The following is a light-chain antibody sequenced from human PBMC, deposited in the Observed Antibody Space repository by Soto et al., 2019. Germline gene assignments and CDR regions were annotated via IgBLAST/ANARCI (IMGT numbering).Light chain of an antibody. CDR1: QSISSY. J-gene: IGKJ2*01. Sequence: DIQMTQSPSSLSASVGDRVTLTCRASQSISSYLNWYQLKPGRPPKLLIYFASSLQAGVPSRFSGAGSETHFTLTITDLQPEDFTSYFCLQTDSVPYTFGQGT. CDR3: LQTDSVPYT. CDR2: FAS. V-gene: IGKV1-39*01.